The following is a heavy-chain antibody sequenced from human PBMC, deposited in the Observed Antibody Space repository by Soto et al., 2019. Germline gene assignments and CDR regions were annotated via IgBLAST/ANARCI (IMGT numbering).Heavy chain of an antibody. J-gene: IGHJ5*02. D-gene: IGHD5-18*01. CDR1: AFSLTSCS. CDR3: AKGEMDTIRNPFDP. Sequence: PGGSLRLSCVTSAFSLTSCSMSWVRQTPGKGLEWVSALSRSGGATYYADSVKGRFTISRDTSTNTLYLQMSNLRAEDTAIYYCAKGEMDTIRNPFDPWGQGTLVTVSS. CDR2: LSRSGGAT. V-gene: IGHV3-23*01.